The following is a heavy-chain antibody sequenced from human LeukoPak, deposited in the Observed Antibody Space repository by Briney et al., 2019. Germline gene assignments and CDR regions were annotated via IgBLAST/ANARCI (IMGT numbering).Heavy chain of an antibody. CDR2: ISGSGGGT. V-gene: IGHV3-23*01. CDR1: GYTLTSYG. CDR3: ARSIYASGSYYAFDI. J-gene: IGHJ3*02. Sequence: SCKASGYTLTSYGISWVRQAPGNGLEWVSAISGSGGGTYYADSVKGRFTISRDNSKNTLSLQMNSLRAEDTAVFYCARSIYASGSYYAFDIWGQGTMVTVSS. D-gene: IGHD3-10*01.